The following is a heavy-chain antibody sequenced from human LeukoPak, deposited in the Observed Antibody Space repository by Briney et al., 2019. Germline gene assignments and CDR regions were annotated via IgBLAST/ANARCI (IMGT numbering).Heavy chain of an antibody. CDR3: ARGPHYYDSSGYHHFDY. CDR1: GFTVSSNY. V-gene: IGHV3-66*01. Sequence: GGSLRLFCAASGFTVSSNYMSWVRQAPGKGLEWVSVIYSGGSTYYADSVKGRFTISRDNSKNTLYLQMNSLRAEDTAVYYCARGPHYYDSSGYHHFDYWGQGTLVTVSS. D-gene: IGHD3-22*01. CDR2: IYSGGST. J-gene: IGHJ4*02.